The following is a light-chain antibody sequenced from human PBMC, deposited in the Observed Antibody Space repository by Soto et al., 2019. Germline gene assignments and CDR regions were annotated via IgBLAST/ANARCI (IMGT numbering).Light chain of an antibody. CDR2: DAS. J-gene: IGKJ4*01. CDR1: QSVGSY. V-gene: IGKV3-11*02. Sequence: EIEVTQSPATLSLSPGERATLSCRTSQSVGSYLAWYQKKPGQAPRLLIYDASNRATGIPARFSGGWSGRDFTLPISSLEPEDFAVYYCQQRSNWPPLTFGGGTKVEI. CDR3: QQRSNWPPLT.